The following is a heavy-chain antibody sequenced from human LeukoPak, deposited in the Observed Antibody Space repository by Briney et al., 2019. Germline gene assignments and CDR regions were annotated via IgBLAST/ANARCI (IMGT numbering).Heavy chain of an antibody. D-gene: IGHD3-22*01. CDR3: ARGLPSFRYYYDSSGYSN. J-gene: IGHJ4*02. Sequence: GGSLRLSCAASGFTVSSNYMSWVRQAPGKGLEWVSVIYSGGSTYYADSVKGRFTISRDNSKNTLYLQMNSLRAEDTAVYYCARGLPSFRYYYDSSGYSNWGQGTLVTVSS. V-gene: IGHV3-53*01. CDR1: GFTVSSNY. CDR2: IYSGGST.